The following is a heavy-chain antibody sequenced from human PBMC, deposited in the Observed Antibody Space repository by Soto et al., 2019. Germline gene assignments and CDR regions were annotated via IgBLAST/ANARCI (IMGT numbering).Heavy chain of an antibody. Sequence: EVQMLASGGGLGQPGGSLRRSCAASGFKFSNYAMSWVRQAPGKGLEWVSLISATGGGTYYADSVKGRFTISRDNSHNSLYLQVHSLTAEDTAVYYCAKDRRAGGNSAFYFDFWGQGAQVTFAS. V-gene: IGHV3-23*01. CDR2: ISATGGGT. J-gene: IGHJ4*02. D-gene: IGHD3-16*01. CDR1: GFKFSNYA. CDR3: AKDRRAGGNSAFYFDF.